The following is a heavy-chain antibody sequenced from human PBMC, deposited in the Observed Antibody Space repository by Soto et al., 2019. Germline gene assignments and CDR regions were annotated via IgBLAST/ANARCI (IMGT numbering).Heavy chain of an antibody. D-gene: IGHD2-2*01. Sequence: PSETLSLTCTVSGGSISTSSYYWGWIRQPPGKGLEWIGSIFYSGTTYYNPSLKSRVTISVDTSKNQFSLKLCSVTVADTAVYYCARHAMLWVPAAIGPWGQGALVTVSS. J-gene: IGHJ5*02. CDR3: ARHAMLWVPAAIGP. CDR1: GGSISTSSYY. CDR2: IFYSGTT. V-gene: IGHV4-39*01.